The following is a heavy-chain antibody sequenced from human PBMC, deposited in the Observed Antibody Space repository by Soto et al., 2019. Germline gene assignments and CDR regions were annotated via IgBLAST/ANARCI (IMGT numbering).Heavy chain of an antibody. J-gene: IGHJ4*02. CDR1: GGSISSSNW. Sequence: KASETLSLTCAVSGGSISSSNWWSWVRQPPGKGLEWIGEIYHSGSTNYNPSLKSRVTISVDKSKNQFSLKLSSVTAADTAVYYCARARASGSYYRYRYYFDYWGQGTLVTVSS. D-gene: IGHD1-26*01. CDR2: IYHSGST. CDR3: ARARASGSYYRYRYYFDY. V-gene: IGHV4-4*02.